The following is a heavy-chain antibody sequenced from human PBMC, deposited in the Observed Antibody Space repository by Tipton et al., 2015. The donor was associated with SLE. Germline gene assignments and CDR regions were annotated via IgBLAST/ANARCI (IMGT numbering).Heavy chain of an antibody. J-gene: IGHJ3*01. CDR3: ARAGGNSLALHV. CDR2: VYFNVRM. CDR1: GVSITSGGYY. D-gene: IGHD4-23*01. V-gene: IGHV4-31*02. Sequence: LRLSCNVSGVSITSGGYYWTWIRQRPGTGPEWIGTVYFNVRMYYNPSLKSRMTMSLDTSKNQLSQKPSSMTAADTAVYFCARAGGNSLALHVWGQGTMVTVPS.